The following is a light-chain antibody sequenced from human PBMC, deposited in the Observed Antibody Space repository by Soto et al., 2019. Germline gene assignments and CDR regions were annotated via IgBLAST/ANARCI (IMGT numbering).Light chain of an antibody. J-gene: IGLJ1*01. Sequence: SEMTQSASVSGSLGQSIVIFCTGSRSDVGGYDYVSWYQQHPGKAPQLVIYHASNRPSGISNRVSGSKSGSTASLTISALQAKDEADYYCSAYTGSGTFVFGTGTKVTVL. CDR1: RSDVGGYDY. CDR2: HAS. V-gene: IGLV2-14*01. CDR3: SAYTGSGTFV.